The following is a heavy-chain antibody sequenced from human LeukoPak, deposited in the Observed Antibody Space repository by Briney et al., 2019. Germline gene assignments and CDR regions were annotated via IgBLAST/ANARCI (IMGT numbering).Heavy chain of an antibody. CDR1: GGSISSYY. CDR3: AREYGSGSEFDP. V-gene: IGHV4-4*07. D-gene: IGHD3-10*01. J-gene: IGHJ5*02. CDR2: IYTSGST. Sequence: SETLSLTCTVSGGSISSYYWSWIRQPAGKGLGWIGRIYTSGSTNYNPSLKSRVTMSVDTSKNQFSLNLTSVTAADTAVYYCAREYGSGSEFDPWGQGTLVTVSS.